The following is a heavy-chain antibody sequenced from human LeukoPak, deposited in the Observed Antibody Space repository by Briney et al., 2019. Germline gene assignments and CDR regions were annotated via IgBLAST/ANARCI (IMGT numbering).Heavy chain of an antibody. CDR1: GFTFSSYW. J-gene: IGHJ4*02. D-gene: IGHD1-26*01. Sequence: GGSPRLSCAASGFTFSSYWMSWVRQAPGKGLEWVANIKQDGSEKYYVDSVKGRFTISRDNAKNSLYLQMNSLRAEDTAVYYCARDRVGASYYFDYWGQGTLVTVSS. CDR2: IKQDGSEK. CDR3: ARDRVGASYYFDY. V-gene: IGHV3-7*01.